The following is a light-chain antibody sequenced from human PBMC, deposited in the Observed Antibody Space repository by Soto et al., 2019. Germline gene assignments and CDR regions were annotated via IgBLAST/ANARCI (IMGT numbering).Light chain of an antibody. CDR2: AAS. CDR1: QGISSY. J-gene: IGKJ3*01. CDR3: QQLNSYPRFT. V-gene: IGKV1-9*01. Sequence: DIQLTQSPSFLSASVGDRVTITCRASQGISSYLAWYQQKPGKAPKLLIYAASTLQSGVPSRFSGSGSGKEFTLTISSLQPEDFATYYCQQLNSYPRFTFGPGTKVDIK.